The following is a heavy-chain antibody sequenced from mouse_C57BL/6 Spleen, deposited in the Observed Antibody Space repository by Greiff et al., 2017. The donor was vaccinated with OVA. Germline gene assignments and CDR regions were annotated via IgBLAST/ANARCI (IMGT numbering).Heavy chain of an antibody. V-gene: IGHV1-69*01. CDR3: ARSDFYYSKFDY. CDR2: IDPSDSYT. D-gene: IGHD2-5*01. CDR1: GYTFTSYW. Sequence: VQLQQPGAELVMPGASVKLSCKASGYTFTSYWMHWVKQRPGQGLEWIGEIDPSDSYTNYNQKFKGKSTLTVDKSSSTAYMQLSSLTSEDSAVYYCARSDFYYSKFDYWGQGTTLTVSS. J-gene: IGHJ2*01.